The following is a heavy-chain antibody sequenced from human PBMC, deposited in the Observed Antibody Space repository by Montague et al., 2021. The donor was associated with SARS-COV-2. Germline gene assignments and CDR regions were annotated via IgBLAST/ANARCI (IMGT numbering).Heavy chain of an antibody. CDR2: ISHSGSA. CDR1: GDSISSANYQ. V-gene: IGHV4-39*01. J-gene: IGHJ4*02. D-gene: IGHD3/OR15-3a*01. Sequence: SETLSLTCTVSGDSISSANYQWAWFRQPPGKGLQWVGSISHSGSACYNPSLKSRLTISVDMSKRLFSLDVESVAVADTAFYYCARQVGDFWTGFYVDSWGQGTLVTVSS. CDR3: ARQVGDFWTGFYVDS.